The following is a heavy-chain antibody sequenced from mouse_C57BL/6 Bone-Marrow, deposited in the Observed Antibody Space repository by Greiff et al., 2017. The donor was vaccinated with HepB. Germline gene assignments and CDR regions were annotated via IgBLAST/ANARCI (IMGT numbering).Heavy chain of an antibody. CDR3: VRQRSGSGYFDV. D-gene: IGHD1-1*01. Sequence: EVQLVESGGGLVQPKGSLKLSCAASGFSFNTYAMNRVRQAPGKGLEWVARIRSKSNNYATYYADSVKDRFTISRDDSESMLYLQMNNLKTEDTAMYYCVRQRSGSGYFDVWGTGTTVTVSS. V-gene: IGHV10-1*01. J-gene: IGHJ1*03. CDR2: IRSKSNNYAT. CDR1: GFSFNTYA.